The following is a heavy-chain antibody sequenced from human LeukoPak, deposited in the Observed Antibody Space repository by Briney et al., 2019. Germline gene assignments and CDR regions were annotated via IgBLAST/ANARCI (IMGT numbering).Heavy chain of an antibody. CDR3: AKEGFDGRYYPYFDY. J-gene: IGHJ4*02. CDR1: GFTFSSYG. D-gene: IGHD1-26*01. CDR2: ISYDGSNK. V-gene: IGHV3-30*18. Sequence: PGGSLRLSCAASGFTFSSYGMHWVRQAPGKGLEWVAVISYDGSNKYYADSVKGRFTISRDNSKNTLYLQMNSLRAEDTAGYYCAKEGFDGRYYPYFDYWGQGTLVTDSS.